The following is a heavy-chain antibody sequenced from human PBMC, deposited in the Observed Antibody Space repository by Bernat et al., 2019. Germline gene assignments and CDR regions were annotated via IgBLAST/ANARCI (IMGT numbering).Heavy chain of an antibody. J-gene: IGHJ4*02. CDR1: GSTFSSYS. V-gene: IGHV3-21*01. CDR3: ATSGYDYYFDA. CDR2: SSSISSYL. D-gene: IGHD5-12*01. Sequence: EVQLVESGGGLVKPGGSLRLSCAASGSTFSSYSMNWVRQAPGKGLEWGASSSSISSYLYYADSVRGRFTSSRVNAKSSLFLQMNSLRAEDTAVYYCATSGYDYYFDARGRGTLVTVSS.